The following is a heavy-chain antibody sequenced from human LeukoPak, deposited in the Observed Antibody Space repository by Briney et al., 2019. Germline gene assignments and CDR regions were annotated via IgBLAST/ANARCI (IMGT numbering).Heavy chain of an antibody. CDR2: IYTSGST. CDR1: GGSISSGSYY. D-gene: IGHD3-3*01. Sequence: TSETLSLTCTVSGGSISSGSYYWSWIRQPAGKGREWIGRIYTSGSTNYNPSLKSRVTISVDTSKNQFSLKLSSVTAADTAVYYCARSYYDLPSFDYWGQGTLVTVSS. V-gene: IGHV4-61*02. J-gene: IGHJ4*02. CDR3: ARSYYDLPSFDY.